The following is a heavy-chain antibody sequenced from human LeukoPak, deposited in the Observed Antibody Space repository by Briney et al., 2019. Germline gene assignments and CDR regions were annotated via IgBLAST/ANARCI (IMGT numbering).Heavy chain of an antibody. J-gene: IGHJ6*02. CDR2: TRNKANSHTT. CDR1: GFPFSDHY. CDR3: ARRTGYFDSLHYNYFGMDV. V-gene: IGHV3-72*01. Sequence: GSLKLSFAAPGFPFSDHYMEWVPQAPGKGLDWVGLTRNKANSHTTEYAASVKGRFTISRDDSKNSLYLQMNSLKTEDTAVYYCARRTGYFDSLHYNYFGMDVWGQGATVTASS. D-gene: IGHD3-9*01.